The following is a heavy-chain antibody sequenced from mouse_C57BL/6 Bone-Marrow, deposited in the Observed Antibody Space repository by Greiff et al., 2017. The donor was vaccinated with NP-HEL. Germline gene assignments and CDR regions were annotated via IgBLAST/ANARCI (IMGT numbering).Heavy chain of an antibody. CDR3: ARGDWGSWCFDV. J-gene: IGHJ1*03. D-gene: IGHD4-1*01. V-gene: IGHV1-69*01. Sequence: VQLQQPGAELVMPGASVKLSCKASGYTFTSYWMHWVKQRPGQGLEWIGEIDPSDSYTNYNQKFKGKSTLTVDKSSSTAYMQLSSLTSEDSAVXYCARGDWGSWCFDVWGTGTTVTVSS. CDR1: GYTFTSYW. CDR2: IDPSDSYT.